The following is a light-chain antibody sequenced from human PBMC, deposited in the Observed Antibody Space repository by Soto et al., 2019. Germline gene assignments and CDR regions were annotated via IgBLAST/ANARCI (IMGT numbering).Light chain of an antibody. CDR3: QQYNNWPRAT. CDR1: QSVSSN. J-gene: IGKJ4*01. Sequence: EIVLTQSPGTLSLSPGERATLSCRASQSVSSNLAWYQQKPGQTPRLLIFGTSTRATGIPARFSGSGSETEFTLTISSLQSEDFGVYYCQQYNNWPRATFGGGTKVDIK. V-gene: IGKV3-15*01. CDR2: GTS.